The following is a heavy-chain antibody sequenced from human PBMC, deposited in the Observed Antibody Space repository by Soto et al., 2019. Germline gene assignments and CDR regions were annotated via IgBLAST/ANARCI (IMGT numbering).Heavy chain of an antibody. V-gene: IGHV4-31*03. Sequence: SETLSLTCTVSGGSISSGGYYWSWIRQHPGKGLEWIGYIYYSGSTYYNPSLKSRVTISVDTSKNQFSLKLSSVTAADTAVYYCARGKSSYRSSWRFDYWGQGTLVTVSS. D-gene: IGHD6-13*01. CDR2: IYYSGST. CDR1: GGSISSGGYY. CDR3: ARGKSSYRSSWRFDY. J-gene: IGHJ4*02.